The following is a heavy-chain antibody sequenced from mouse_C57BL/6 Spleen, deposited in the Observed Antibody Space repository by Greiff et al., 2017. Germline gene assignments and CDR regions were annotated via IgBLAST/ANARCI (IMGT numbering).Heavy chain of an antibody. CDR1: GYTFTSYW. CDR3: ARIYYYGSSSQYFDV. Sequence: QVQLQQPGAELVKPGASVKMSCKASGYTFTSYWITWVKQRPGQGLEWIGDIYPGSGSTNYNEKFKSKATLTVDTSSSTAYMQLSSLTSEDSAVYYCARIYYYGSSSQYFDVWGTGTTVTVSS. CDR2: IYPGSGST. J-gene: IGHJ1*03. D-gene: IGHD1-1*01. V-gene: IGHV1-55*01.